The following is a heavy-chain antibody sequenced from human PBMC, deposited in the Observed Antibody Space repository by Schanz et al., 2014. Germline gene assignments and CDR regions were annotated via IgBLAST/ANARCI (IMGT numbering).Heavy chain of an antibody. CDR3: ARKMKLGVYGGKGHDSLDI. D-gene: IGHD4-17*01. CDR1: GFTFSSYS. CDR2: ISGGGGTT. V-gene: IGHV3-23*01. J-gene: IGHJ3*02. Sequence: EVQLLESGGGLVEPGGSLRLSCTASGFTFSSYSMNWVRQAPGKGLEWVSAISGGGGTTYYADSVKGRFTISRDNSKNTLYLEMNSLRAEDTAVYYCARKMKLGVYGGKGHDSLDIWGQGTTVTVSS.